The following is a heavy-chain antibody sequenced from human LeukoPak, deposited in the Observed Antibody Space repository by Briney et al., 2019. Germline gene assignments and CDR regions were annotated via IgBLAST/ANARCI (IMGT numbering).Heavy chain of an antibody. CDR2: IYYSGST. CDR1: GGSISSYY. D-gene: IGHD3-22*01. J-gene: IGHJ4*02. CDR3: AREGGGTMYYGSSGYFDY. V-gene: IGHV4-59*01. Sequence: SETLSLTCTVSGGSISSYYWSWIRQPPGKGPEWIGYIYYSGSTNYNPSLKSRVTISVDTSKNQFSLKLSSVTAADTAVYYCAREGGGTMYYGSSGYFDYWGQGTLVTVSS.